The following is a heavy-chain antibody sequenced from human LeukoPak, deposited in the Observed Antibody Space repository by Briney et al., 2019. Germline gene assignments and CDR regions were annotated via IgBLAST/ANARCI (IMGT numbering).Heavy chain of an antibody. CDR2: TRYDGRNE. CDR3: AKGFSSGWLDY. V-gene: IGHV3-30*02. J-gene: IGHJ4*02. CDR1: GFTLSSYG. Sequence: GGSLRLSCAASGFTLSSYGMHWVRQAPGKGLEWVAFTRYDGRNEYYADSVKGRFTISRDNSKNTVYLQMNSLRPEDTAVYYCAKGFSSGWLDYWGQGTLVTVSS. D-gene: IGHD6-19*01.